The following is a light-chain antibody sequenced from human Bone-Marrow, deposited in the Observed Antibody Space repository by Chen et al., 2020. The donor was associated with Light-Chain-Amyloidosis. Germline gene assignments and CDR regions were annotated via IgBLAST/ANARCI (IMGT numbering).Light chain of an antibody. J-gene: IGKJ4*01. V-gene: IGKV3-20*01. CDR2: GSS. Sequence: DIVLTQSPGTLSLSAGEGANLSCRASQTISSNYLTWYQQKFDQAPRLLIYGSSSRATGIPDRFTGSGSGTDFTLTINRLEPEDFAMYYCQQYGTSPLTFGGGTKVEIK. CDR3: QQYGTSPLT. CDR1: QTISSNY.